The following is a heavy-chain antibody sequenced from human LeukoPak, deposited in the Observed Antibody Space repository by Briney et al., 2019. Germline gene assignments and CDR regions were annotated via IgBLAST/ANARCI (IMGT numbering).Heavy chain of an antibody. Sequence: PGGSLRLSCAASGFTFSSYWMSWVRQAPGKGLEWVANIKQDGGEKYYVDSVKGRFTISRDNAKNSLYLQVNSLRAEDTAVYYCAREKTTVTTLGYYYYGMDVWGQGTTVTVSS. V-gene: IGHV3-7*01. CDR2: IKQDGGEK. CDR1: GFTFSSYW. CDR3: AREKTTVTTLGYYYYGMDV. J-gene: IGHJ6*02. D-gene: IGHD4-17*01.